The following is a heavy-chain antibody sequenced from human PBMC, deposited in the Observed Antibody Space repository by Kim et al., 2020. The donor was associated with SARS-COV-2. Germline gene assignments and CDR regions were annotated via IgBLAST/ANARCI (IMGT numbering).Heavy chain of an antibody. CDR2: IIPIFETA. CDR3: ARGKYSSSWFPFDD. V-gene: IGHV1-69*06. D-gene: IGHD6-13*01. J-gene: IGHJ4*02. CDR1: GGTFSTYA. Sequence: SVKVSCKASGGTFSTYAISWVRQAPGQGLEWMGGIIPIFETANYAQKFQGRVTITADKSTTTVYMGVSSLRSEDPAVYYCARGKYSSSWFPFDDWGQGTLVTVSS.